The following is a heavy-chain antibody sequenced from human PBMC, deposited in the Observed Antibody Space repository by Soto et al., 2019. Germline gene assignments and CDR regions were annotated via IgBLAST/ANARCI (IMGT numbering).Heavy chain of an antibody. V-gene: IGHV1-8*01. CDR1: GYTFTSYD. CDR2: MNPNSGNT. D-gene: IGHD3-3*01. J-gene: IGHJ5*02. CDR3: ARGLQVLLRFLEWAPFDP. Sequence: GAPVKVSCKASGYTFTSYDINWVRQATGKGLEWMGWMNPNSGNTGYAQKFQGRVTMTRNTSISTAYMELSSLRSEDTAVYYCARGLQVLLRFLEWAPFDPWGQGTLVTVSS.